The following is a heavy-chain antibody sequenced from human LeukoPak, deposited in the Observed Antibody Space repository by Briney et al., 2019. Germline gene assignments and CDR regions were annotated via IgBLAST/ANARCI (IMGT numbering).Heavy chain of an antibody. Sequence: GGSLRLSCAASGFTFSNAWMSWVRQAPGKGLEWVGRIKSKTDGGTTDYAAPVKGRLTISRDDSKNTLYLEMNSLKTENTAVYYCTTYSSIQLFDYWGQGTLVTVSS. CDR3: TTYSSIQLFDY. J-gene: IGHJ4*02. V-gene: IGHV3-15*01. CDR1: GFTFSNAW. CDR2: IKSKTDGGTT. D-gene: IGHD6-13*01.